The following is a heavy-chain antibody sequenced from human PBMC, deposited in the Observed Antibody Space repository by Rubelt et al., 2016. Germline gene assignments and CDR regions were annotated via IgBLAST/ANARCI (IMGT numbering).Heavy chain of an antibody. D-gene: IGHD4-17*01. CDR2: ISYDGSNK. CDR3: VRGLGTATVTPLAY. Sequence: QVQLVESGGGVVQPGRSLRLSCAASGFTFSSYGMHWVRQAPGKGLEWVAVISYDGSNKYYADSVKGRFTISRDNSKNTLYLQMNSLRVEDTAVYYCVRGLGTATVTPLAYWGQGSLVTVSS. J-gene: IGHJ4*02. CDR1: GFTFSSYG. V-gene: IGHV3-30*19.